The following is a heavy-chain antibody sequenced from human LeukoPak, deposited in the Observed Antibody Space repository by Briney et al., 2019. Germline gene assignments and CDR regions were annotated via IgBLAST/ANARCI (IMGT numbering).Heavy chain of an antibody. CDR1: GFTFDDYA. J-gene: IGHJ3*02. CDR2: ISWNSGSI. Sequence: PGGSLRLSCAASGFTFDDYAMHWVRQAPGKGLEWVSGISWNSGSIGYADSVKGRFTISRDNVKNSLYLQMNSLRAEDMALYYCAKARSGLTTVTSSAFDIWGQGTMVTVSS. V-gene: IGHV3-9*03. CDR3: AKARSGLTTVTSSAFDI. D-gene: IGHD4-11*01.